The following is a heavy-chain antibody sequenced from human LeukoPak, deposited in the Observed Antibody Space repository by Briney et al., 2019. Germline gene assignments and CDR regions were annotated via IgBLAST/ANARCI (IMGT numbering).Heavy chain of an antibody. J-gene: IGHJ4*02. CDR3: ARGPYYVLHAFDY. CDR2: IYHSGST. Sequence: SETLSLTCAVSGGSISSGGYSWSWIRQPPGKGLEWIGYIYHSGSTYYNPSLKSRVTISVDRSKNQFSLKLSSVTAADTAVYYCARGPYYVLHAFDYWGQGTLVTVSS. V-gene: IGHV4-30-2*01. CDR1: GGSISSGGYS. D-gene: IGHD2/OR15-2a*01.